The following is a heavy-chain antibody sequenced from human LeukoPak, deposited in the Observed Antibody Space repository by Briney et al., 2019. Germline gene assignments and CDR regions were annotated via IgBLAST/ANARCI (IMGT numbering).Heavy chain of an antibody. CDR2: ISYDGSNK. CDR3: AKEGEAAAGDYFDY. D-gene: IGHD6-13*01. CDR1: GFTFSSYG. J-gene: IGHJ4*02. Sequence: PGRSLRLSCAASGFTFSSYGMHWVRQAPGKGLEWVAVISYDGSNKYYADSVKGRFTISRDNSKNTLYLQMNSLRAEDTAVYYCAKEGEAAAGDYFDYWGQGTLVTVSS. V-gene: IGHV3-30*18.